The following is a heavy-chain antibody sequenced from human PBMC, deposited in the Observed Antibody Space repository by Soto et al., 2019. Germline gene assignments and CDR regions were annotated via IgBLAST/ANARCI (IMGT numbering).Heavy chain of an antibody. V-gene: IGHV1-2*02. Sequence: ASVKVSCKASGYTFTGYYMHWVRQAPGQGLEWMGWINPNSGGTNYAQKFQGRVTMTRDTSISTAYMELSRLRSDGTAVYYCARESSSSSIHYYGMDVWGQGTTVTVSS. D-gene: IGHD6-6*01. J-gene: IGHJ6*02. CDR1: GYTFTGYY. CDR2: INPNSGGT. CDR3: ARESSSSSIHYYGMDV.